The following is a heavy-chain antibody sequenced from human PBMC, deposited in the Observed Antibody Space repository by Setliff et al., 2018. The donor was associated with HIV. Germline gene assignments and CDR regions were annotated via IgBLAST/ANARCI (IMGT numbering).Heavy chain of an antibody. CDR2: VIPLFGTE. D-gene: IGHD5-12*01. J-gene: IGHJ4*02. CDR1: GGTFSSYG. CDR3: ARGALVATIDYFDY. V-gene: IGHV1-69*13. Sequence: GASVKVSCKSSGGTFSSYGVTWVRQAPGQGLEWMGGVIPLFGTEKVAQKFQGRVTITADESTNTAYMELSSLRSEDTAIYYCARGALVATIDYFDYRGQGTLVTVSS.